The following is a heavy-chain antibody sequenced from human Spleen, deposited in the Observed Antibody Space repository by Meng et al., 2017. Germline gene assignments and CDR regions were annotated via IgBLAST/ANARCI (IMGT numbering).Heavy chain of an antibody. Sequence: QVQLRQVGAGLFKPSEPLSLTCVVSGGSFSDYYWSWIRQPPGKGLEWIGEINHSGSTNYNPSLESRATISVDTSQNNLSLKLSSVTAADSAVYYCARGPTTMAHDFDYWGQGTLVTVSS. V-gene: IGHV4-34*01. J-gene: IGHJ4*02. CDR3: ARGPTTMAHDFDY. D-gene: IGHD4-11*01. CDR2: INHSGST. CDR1: GGSFSDYY.